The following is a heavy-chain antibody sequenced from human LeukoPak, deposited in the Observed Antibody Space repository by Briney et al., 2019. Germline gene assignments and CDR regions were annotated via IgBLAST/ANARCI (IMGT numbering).Heavy chain of an antibody. J-gene: IGHJ6*03. D-gene: IGHD6-19*01. CDR3: ARSPSIAVAGRRKNYYYYYMDV. CDR2: FDPEDGET. CDR1: GYTLTELS. V-gene: IGHV1-24*01. Sequence: ASVKVSCKVSGYTLTELSMHWVRQAPGKGLEWMGGFDPEDGETIYAQKFQGRVTMTEDTSTDTAYMELSSLRSEDTAVYYCARSPSIAVAGRRKNYYYYYMDVWGKGTTVTVSS.